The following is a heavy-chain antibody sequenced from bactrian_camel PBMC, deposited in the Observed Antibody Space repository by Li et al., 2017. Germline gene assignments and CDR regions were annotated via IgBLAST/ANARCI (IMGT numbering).Heavy chain of an antibody. D-gene: IGHD3*01. J-gene: IGHJ4*01. V-gene: IGHV3S31*01. CDR2: IYTGDNTT. Sequence: VQLVESGGGSVQPGGSLRLSCEVSGDTYTSNCMGWLRQAQGKEREGVAAIYTGDNTTLYVDSVKGRFTISQDNAKNTVYLRMNSLKPEDTAMYYCAADRCSWKHIFYWGQGTQVTVS. CDR1: GDTYTSNC. CDR3: AADRCSWKHIFY.